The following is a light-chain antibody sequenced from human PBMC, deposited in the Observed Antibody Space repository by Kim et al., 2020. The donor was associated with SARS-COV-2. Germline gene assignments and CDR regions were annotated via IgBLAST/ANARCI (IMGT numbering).Light chain of an antibody. CDR2: DTS. CDR3: QQYLKSPLT. V-gene: IGKV3-20*01. Sequence: PGERATLSRRASQSVGSRYLAWFQQKPGQPPRLLMYDTSKRATGVPDRFSGSGSGTDFTLTVSRLEAEDYAVYYCQQYLKSPLTFGGGTKVDIK. J-gene: IGKJ4*01. CDR1: QSVGSRY.